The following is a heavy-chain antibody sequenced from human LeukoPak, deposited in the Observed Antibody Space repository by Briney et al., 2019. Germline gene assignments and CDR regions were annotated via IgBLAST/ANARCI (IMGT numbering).Heavy chain of an antibody. V-gene: IGHV4-30-2*01. CDR1: GGSISSGGYS. CDR2: INHSGST. Sequence: SQTLSLTCAVSGGSISSGGYSWSWIRQPPGKGLEWIGEINHSGSTNYNPPLKSRVTISVDTSKNQFSLKLSSVTAADTAVYYCARRRAAARYYFDYWGQGTLVTVSS. CDR3: ARRRAAARYYFDY. D-gene: IGHD6-6*01. J-gene: IGHJ4*02.